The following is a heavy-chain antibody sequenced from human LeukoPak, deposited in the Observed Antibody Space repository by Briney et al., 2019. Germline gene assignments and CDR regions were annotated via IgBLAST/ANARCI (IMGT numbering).Heavy chain of an antibody. V-gene: IGHV4-59*12. J-gene: IGHJ5*02. CDR1: GVSISSYY. Sequence: PSETLSLTCTVSGVSISSYYWSWIRHSAGKGLEWIGYIYYSGSTYYNPSLKSRVTISVDTSKNQFSLKLSSVTAADTAVYYCARDSYYGSGRPSAWFDPWGQGTLVTVSS. CDR3: ARDSYYGSGRPSAWFDP. CDR2: IYYSGST. D-gene: IGHD3-10*01.